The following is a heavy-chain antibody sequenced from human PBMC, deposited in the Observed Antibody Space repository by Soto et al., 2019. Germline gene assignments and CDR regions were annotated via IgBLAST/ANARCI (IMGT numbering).Heavy chain of an antibody. V-gene: IGHV1-46*03. Sequence: SVKVSCKESGYTFACSYMHWVQQAPGQGLEWMGIINPSGGSTSYAQKFQGRVTMTRDTSTSTVYMELSSLRSEDTAVYYCASLLYSSSWFDPWGQGILVTVS. D-gene: IGHD6-13*01. CDR1: GYTFACSY. CDR3: ASLLYSSSWFDP. CDR2: INPSGGST. J-gene: IGHJ5*02.